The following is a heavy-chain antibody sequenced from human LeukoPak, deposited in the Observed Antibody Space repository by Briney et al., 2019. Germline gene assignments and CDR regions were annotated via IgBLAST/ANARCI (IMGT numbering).Heavy chain of an antibody. J-gene: IGHJ4*02. V-gene: IGHV4-59*12. CDR2: IYYSGST. Sequence: SETLSLTCTVSGGSISSYYWSWIRQPPGKGLEWIGSIYYSGSTYYNPSLKSRVTISVDTSKNQFSLKLSSVTAADTAVYYCARDNPRGDYVWGSYRTAFDYWGQGTLVTVSS. CDR3: ARDNPRGDYVWGSYRTAFDY. CDR1: GGSISSYY. D-gene: IGHD3-16*02.